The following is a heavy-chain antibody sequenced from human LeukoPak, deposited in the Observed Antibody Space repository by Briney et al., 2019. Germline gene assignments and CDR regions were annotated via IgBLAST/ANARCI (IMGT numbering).Heavy chain of an antibody. CDR2: IYTSGST. V-gene: IGHV4-4*07. CDR1: GGSISSYY. D-gene: IGHD1-26*01. J-gene: IGHJ3*02. CDR3: ARLKWEEDAFDI. Sequence: NSSETLSLTCTVSGGSISSYYWSWIRQPAGKGLEWIGRIYTSGSTNYNPSLKSRVTMSVDTSKNQFSLKLSSVTAADTAVYYCARLKWEEDAFDIWGQGTMVTVSS.